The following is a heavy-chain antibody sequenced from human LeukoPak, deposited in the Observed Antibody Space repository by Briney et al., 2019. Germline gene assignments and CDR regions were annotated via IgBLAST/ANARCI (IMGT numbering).Heavy chain of an antibody. V-gene: IGHV3-23*01. J-gene: IGHJ4*02. Sequence: GGSLRLSCAASGFTFSSYAMSWVRQAPGKGLEWVSAISGSGGSTYYADSVKGQFTISRDNSKNTLYLQINSLRAEDTAVYYCARDPPGGTSGWGYWGQGTLVTVSS. D-gene: IGHD1-7*01. CDR1: GFTFSSYA. CDR3: ARDPPGGTSGWGY. CDR2: ISGSGGST.